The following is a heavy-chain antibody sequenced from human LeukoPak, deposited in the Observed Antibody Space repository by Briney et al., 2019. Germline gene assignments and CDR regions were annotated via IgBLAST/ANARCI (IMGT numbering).Heavy chain of an antibody. V-gene: IGHV3-30-3*01. D-gene: IGHD3-22*01. CDR2: ISYDGSNK. CDR1: GFTFSSYA. CDR3: ARGGRYYYDSSGYPFDY. J-gene: IGHJ4*02. Sequence: GGSLRLSCAASGFTFSSYAMHWVRQAPGKGLEWVAVISYDGSNKYYADSVKGRFTISRDNSKNTLYLQMNSLRAEDTAMYYCARGGRYYYDSSGYPFDYWGQGTLVTVSS.